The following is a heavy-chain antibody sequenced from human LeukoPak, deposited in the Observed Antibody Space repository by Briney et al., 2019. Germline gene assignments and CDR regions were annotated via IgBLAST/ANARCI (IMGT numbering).Heavy chain of an antibody. D-gene: IGHD3-22*01. J-gene: IGHJ6*03. CDR1: GFTFSSYG. CDR2: IRYDGSNK. Sequence: GGSLRLSCAASGFTFSSYGMHWVRQAPGKGLEWVAFIRYDGSNKYYADSVKGRFTISRDNSKNTLYLQMNSLRAEDTAVYYCAKDGVTMIVVVIPYYYYYMDVWGKGTTVTISS. CDR3: AKDGVTMIVVVIPYYYYYMDV. V-gene: IGHV3-30*02.